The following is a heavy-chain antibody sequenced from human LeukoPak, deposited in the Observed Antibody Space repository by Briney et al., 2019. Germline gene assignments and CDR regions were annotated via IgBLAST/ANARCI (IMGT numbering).Heavy chain of an antibody. V-gene: IGHV1-18*01. CDR1: GYTFTSYG. Sequence: ASVKVSCKASGYTFTSYGISWVRQAPGQGLEWMGWISAYNGNTNYAQKFQGRVTITTDESTSTAYMELSSLRSEDTAVYYCARDGGTSVVIVPAAMRGAFDIWGQGTMDTVSS. CDR3: ARDGGTSVVIVPAAMRGAFDI. CDR2: ISAYNGNT. D-gene: IGHD2-2*01. J-gene: IGHJ3*02.